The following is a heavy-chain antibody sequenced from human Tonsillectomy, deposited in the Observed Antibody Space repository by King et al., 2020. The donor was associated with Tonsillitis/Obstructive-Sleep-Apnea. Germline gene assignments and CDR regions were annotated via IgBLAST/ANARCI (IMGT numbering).Heavy chain of an antibody. CDR1: GFTFTDYY. D-gene: IGHD3-22*01. J-gene: IGHJ5*02. Sequence: VQLVESGAEVKKPGASVKVSCKASGFTFTDYYMHRVRQAPGQGLEWMGWINPNSGGTNYAQKFQGRVTMTRETSISTAYMELSRLRSDDTAVYYCARVGAYYDSSAYYVSWGQGTLVTVSS. CDR3: ARVGAYYDSSAYYVS. CDR2: INPNSGGT. V-gene: IGHV1-2*02.